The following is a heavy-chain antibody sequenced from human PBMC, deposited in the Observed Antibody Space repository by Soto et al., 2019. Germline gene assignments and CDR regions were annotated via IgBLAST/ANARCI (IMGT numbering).Heavy chain of an antibody. D-gene: IGHD3-3*01. V-gene: IGHV3-74*01. CDR2: IHSDGSST. Sequence: GGSLRLSCAASGFTFNYYWMHWVRQAPGQGLVWVSHIHSDGSSTTYADSVKGRFTISRDNSKNTLYLQMNSLRAEDTAVYYCARGGDFWSGSPPYYYYGMDVWGQGTTVTVSS. CDR3: ARGGDFWSGSPPYYYYGMDV. CDR1: GFTFNYYW. J-gene: IGHJ6*02.